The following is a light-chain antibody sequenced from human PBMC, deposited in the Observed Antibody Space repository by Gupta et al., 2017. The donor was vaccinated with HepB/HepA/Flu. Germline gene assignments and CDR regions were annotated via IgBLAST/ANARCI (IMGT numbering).Light chain of an antibody. J-gene: IGKJ5*01. CDR2: DGS. Sequence: EIVLTQSPATLSLSPGERATLSCRASLSVSVYLAWYQQKPGQAPRLLIYDGSIRATAIPARFSGSGSGTDFTLTISSLEPEDFGVYYCQQRSNWPITFGQGTRLESK. V-gene: IGKV3-11*01. CDR3: QQRSNWPIT. CDR1: LSVSVY.